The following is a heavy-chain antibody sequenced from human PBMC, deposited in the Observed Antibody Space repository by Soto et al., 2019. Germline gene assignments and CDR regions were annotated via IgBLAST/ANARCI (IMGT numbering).Heavy chain of an antibody. CDR3: ARSVFP. Sequence: QVQLQESGPGLVKPSQTLSLTCTVSGGSISSGGYYWNRIRQHPGKGLEWIGYIYYIGSTYYNPSRKSRVTISLDTSKNQFSLKLSSVTAADTAVDYCARSVFPWGQGTLVTFSS. CDR1: GGSISSGGYY. V-gene: IGHV4-31*03. CDR2: IYYIGST. J-gene: IGHJ5*02.